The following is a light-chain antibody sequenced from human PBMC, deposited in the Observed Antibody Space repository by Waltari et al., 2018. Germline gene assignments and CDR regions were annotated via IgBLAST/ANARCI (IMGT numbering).Light chain of an antibody. Sequence: SSELTQPPSVSVSPGQTARITCFGDALPKQYANWYQQKSGQAPVKIISKDSERPSEIPERFSGSTSGTTVTLTISGVQPQDEADYYCQAADINGLSWVFGGGSK. CDR3: QAADINGLSWV. V-gene: IGLV3-25*03. J-gene: IGLJ3*02. CDR1: ALPKQY. CDR2: KDS.